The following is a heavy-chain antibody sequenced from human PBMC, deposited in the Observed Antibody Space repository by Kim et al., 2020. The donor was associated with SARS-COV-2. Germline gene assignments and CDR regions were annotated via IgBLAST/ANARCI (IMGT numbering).Heavy chain of an antibody. V-gene: IGHV1-3*01. Sequence: YSQKFQGRVTITRDTSASTAYMELSSLRSEDTAVYYCARGGIAVAGKIDYWGQGTLVTVSS. CDR3: ARGGIAVAGKIDY. J-gene: IGHJ4*02. D-gene: IGHD6-19*01.